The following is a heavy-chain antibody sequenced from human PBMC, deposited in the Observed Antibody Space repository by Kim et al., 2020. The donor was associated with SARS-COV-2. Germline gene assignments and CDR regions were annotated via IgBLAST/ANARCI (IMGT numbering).Heavy chain of an antibody. V-gene: IGHV4-34*01. CDR3: ASLLRGIAARPDYYGMDV. CDR1: GGSFSGYY. D-gene: IGHD6-6*01. Sequence: SETLSLTCAVYGGSFSGYYWSWIRQPPGKGLEWIGEINHSGSTNYNPSLKSRVTISVDTSKNQFSLKLSSVTAADTAVYYCASLLRGIAARPDYYGMDVWGQGTTVTVSS. CDR2: INHSGST. J-gene: IGHJ6*02.